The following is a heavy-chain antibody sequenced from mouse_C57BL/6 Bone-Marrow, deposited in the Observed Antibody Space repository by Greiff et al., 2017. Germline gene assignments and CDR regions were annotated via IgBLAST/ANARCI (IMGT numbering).Heavy chain of an antibody. CDR1: GYTFTSHW. D-gene: IGHD4-1*01. J-gene: IGHJ3*01. Sequence: VQLQQSGPELVRPGASVKISCKAPGYTFTSHWMQWVRQRPGQGLEWIGEIFPGSGSTYYNGKFKGKATLTVDTSSRTVYMQLSSLTSEGSAVYVCARWDLFAYWGQGTLVTVSA. V-gene: IGHV1-56*01. CDR2: IFPGSGST. CDR3: ARWDLFAY.